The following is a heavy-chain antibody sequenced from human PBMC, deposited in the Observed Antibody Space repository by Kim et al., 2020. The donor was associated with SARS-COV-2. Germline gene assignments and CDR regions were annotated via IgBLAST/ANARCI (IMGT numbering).Heavy chain of an antibody. CDR3: AKVGYCSSTNCHYMDV. V-gene: IGHV3-9*01. CDR1: GFTFGDYA. CDR2: ISWNSGSI. Sequence: GGSLRLFCAASGFTFGDYAMHWVRQAPGKGLEWVSGISWNSGSIGYVDSVKGRFTISRDNAKNSLYLQMNSLRAEDTALYYCAKVGYCSSTNCHYMDVWGKGTTVTVSS. J-gene: IGHJ6*03. D-gene: IGHD2-2*01.